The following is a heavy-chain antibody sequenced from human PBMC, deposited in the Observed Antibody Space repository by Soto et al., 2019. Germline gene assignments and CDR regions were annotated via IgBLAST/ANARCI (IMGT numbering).Heavy chain of an antibody. Sequence: GGSLRLSCASSGFTLSSYSMHWVRQAPGKGLEWVALISYDGSYVYYADSVKGRFSASRDNAKNSLSLQMDSLRPDDTAIYFCVKDEGLEVMDVCGQATKVIV. CDR1: GFTLSSYS. J-gene: IGHJ6*02. CDR2: ISYDGSYV. CDR3: VKDEGLEVMDV. V-gene: IGHV3-30*04.